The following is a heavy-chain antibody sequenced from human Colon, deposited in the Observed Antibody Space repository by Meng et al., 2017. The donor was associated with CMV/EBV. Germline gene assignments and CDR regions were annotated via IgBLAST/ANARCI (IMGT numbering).Heavy chain of an antibody. CDR3: AKDRTVGGYTFGLDV. Sequence: SLKISCAASGFSFETYSLNWVRQVPGKGLEWVSNVNWGGDKKGYADSVKGRFTISRDNAKNSLYLQMDSLRAADTAVYYCAKDRTVGGYTFGLDVWGQGTTVTVSS. V-gene: IGHV3-9*01. J-gene: IGHJ6*02. CDR1: GFSFETYS. D-gene: IGHD5-12*01. CDR2: VNWGGDKK.